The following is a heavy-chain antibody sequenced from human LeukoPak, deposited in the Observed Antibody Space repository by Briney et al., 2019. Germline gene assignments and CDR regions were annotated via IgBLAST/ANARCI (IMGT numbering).Heavy chain of an antibody. J-gene: IGHJ4*02. Sequence: SETLSLTCAVSGGSISSGGYSWSWIRQPPGKGLEWIGYIYHSGSTYYNPSLKSRVTISVDRSKNQFSLKLSSVTAADTAVYYCARFYGPGIAAAGTVFDYWGQGTLVTVSS. CDR2: IYHSGST. V-gene: IGHV4-30-2*01. D-gene: IGHD6-13*01. CDR3: ARFYGPGIAAAGTVFDY. CDR1: GGSISSGGYS.